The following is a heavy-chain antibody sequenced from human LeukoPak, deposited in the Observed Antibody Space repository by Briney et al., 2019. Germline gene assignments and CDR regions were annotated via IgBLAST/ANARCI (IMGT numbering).Heavy chain of an antibody. CDR1: GFTFSNYW. D-gene: IGHD6-25*01. V-gene: IGHV3-74*01. Sequence: GGSLRLSCEASGFTFSNYWMHWVRQSPGEGLVWVSRINNDGSSIAYADSVRGRFTISRDNAKNTVYLQMNSLRAEDTAVYYCARENLAAAADYWGQGTVVTVSS. J-gene: IGHJ4*02. CDR3: ARENLAAAADY. CDR2: INNDGSSI.